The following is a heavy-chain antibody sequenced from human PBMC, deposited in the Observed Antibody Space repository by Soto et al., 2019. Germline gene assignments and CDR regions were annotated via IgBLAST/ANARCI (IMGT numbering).Heavy chain of an antibody. D-gene: IGHD6-13*01. J-gene: IGHJ4*02. CDR1: GFTFDDYA. CDR3: AKGLYSSSSDFDY. CDR2: ISWNSGSI. V-gene: IGHV3-9*01. Sequence: EVQLVESGGGLVQPGRSLRLSCAASGFTFDDYAMHWVRQAPGKGLEWVSGISWNSGSIGYADSVKGRFTISRDNAKNSLYLQMNSLRAEDTALYYCAKGLYSSSSDFDYWGQGTLVTVSS.